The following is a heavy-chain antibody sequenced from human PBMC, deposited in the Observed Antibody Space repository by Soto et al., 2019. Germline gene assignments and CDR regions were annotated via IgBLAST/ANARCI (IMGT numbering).Heavy chain of an antibody. J-gene: IGHJ4*02. D-gene: IGHD5-12*01. V-gene: IGHV4-31*03. CDR1: GGSISSGGYY. CDR2: MYYSGST. Sequence: SETLSLTCTVSGGSISSGGYYWSWIRQHPGKGLEWIGYMYYSGSTYYNASLKSRLSISVDTSKNQFSLKLSSVTAADTAMYYCARGVKMATPHKYYFDYWGQGTLVTVSS. CDR3: ARGVKMATPHKYYFDY.